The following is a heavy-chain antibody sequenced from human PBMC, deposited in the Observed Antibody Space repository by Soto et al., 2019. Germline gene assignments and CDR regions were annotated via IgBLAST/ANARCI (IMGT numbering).Heavy chain of an antibody. V-gene: IGHV4-34*01. CDR1: GGPFSGYY. D-gene: IGHD3-22*01. Sequence: QVQLQQWGAGLLKPSETLSLTCAVYGGPFSGYYWSWIRQPPGKGLEWIGEIGEINHSGSTNYNPSLKSRVTISVDTSKNQFSLKLSSVTAADTAVYYCARGFHYDSSAFYSIRRDNPEFDYWGQGTRVTVSS. J-gene: IGHJ4*02. CDR3: ARGFHYDSSAFYSIRRDNPEFDY. CDR2: INHSGST.